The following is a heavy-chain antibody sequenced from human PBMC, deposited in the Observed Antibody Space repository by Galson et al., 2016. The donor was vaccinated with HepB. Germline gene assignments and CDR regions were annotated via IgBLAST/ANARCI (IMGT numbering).Heavy chain of an antibody. D-gene: IGHD5-24*01. CDR3: ARGGESSGYKYVAPFDY. Sequence: SETLSLTCAVSGGSISSTNWWSWVRQPPGKGLEWIGEIYHSGSTNYNPSLRGRVTISLDKSKNQFSLKLSSVTAADTAVYYCARGGESSGYKYVAPFDYWGQAALVSVSS. CDR1: GGSISSTNW. V-gene: IGHV4-4*02. J-gene: IGHJ4*02. CDR2: IYHSGST.